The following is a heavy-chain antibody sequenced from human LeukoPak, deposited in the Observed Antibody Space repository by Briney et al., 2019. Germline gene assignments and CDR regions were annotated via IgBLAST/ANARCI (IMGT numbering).Heavy chain of an antibody. CDR3: AREVKYYYDSSDGGDAFDI. J-gene: IGHJ3*02. CDR1: GFTFSSYE. D-gene: IGHD3-22*01. Sequence: PGGSLRLSCGASGFTFSSYEMNWVRQAPGKGLEWVSYISSSGRIIYYADSVKGRFTISRDNAKNSLYLQMNSLRAEDTAVYYCAREVKYYYDSSDGGDAFDIWGQGTMVTVSS. CDR2: ISSSGRII. V-gene: IGHV3-48*03.